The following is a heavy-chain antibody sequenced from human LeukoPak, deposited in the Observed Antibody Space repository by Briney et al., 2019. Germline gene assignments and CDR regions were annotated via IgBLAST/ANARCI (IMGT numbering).Heavy chain of an antibody. Sequence: SETLSLTCTVSVGSLSSYYWSWIRQPAGRGLEWIGRIYTSGSTNNNPSRKGRATMSENTSKTQYTWKLSSVAAAAPAVYYCARAGGDYADYWGQG. CDR1: VGSLSSYY. CDR2: IYTSGST. J-gene: IGHJ4*02. CDR3: ARAGGDYADY. D-gene: IGHD4-17*01. V-gene: IGHV4-4*07.